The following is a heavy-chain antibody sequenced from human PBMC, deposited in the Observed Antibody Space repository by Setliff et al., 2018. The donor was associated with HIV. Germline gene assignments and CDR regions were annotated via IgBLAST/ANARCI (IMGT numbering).Heavy chain of an antibody. CDR1: GYTFLTYG. D-gene: IGHD6-19*01. V-gene: IGHV1-18*01. CDR3: ARLGSGWSDSYYYAMDI. J-gene: IGHJ6*02. Sequence: ASVKVSCKASGYTFLTYGISWVRQAPGHGLEWMGWISPYNGHTNYAQNFQGRVTMTTDTSTSRAYMELRSLRSDDTAAYFCARLGSGWSDSYYYAMDIWGQGTTVTVS. CDR2: ISPYNGHT.